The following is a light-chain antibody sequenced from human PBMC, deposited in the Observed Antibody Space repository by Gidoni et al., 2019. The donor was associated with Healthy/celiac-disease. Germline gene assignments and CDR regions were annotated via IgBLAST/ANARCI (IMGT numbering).Light chain of an antibody. V-gene: IGLV2-23*02. CDR2: EVS. CDR1: SSDVGSYNL. Sequence: QSALTQPDSVSGSPGQSITISCTGTSSDVGSYNLVSWYQQHPGKAPKLMIYEVSKRPSGVSNRFSGSKSGNTASLTISWLQAEDEADYYCCSYAGSSMVVFGGGTKLTVL. CDR3: CSYAGSSMVV. J-gene: IGLJ2*01.